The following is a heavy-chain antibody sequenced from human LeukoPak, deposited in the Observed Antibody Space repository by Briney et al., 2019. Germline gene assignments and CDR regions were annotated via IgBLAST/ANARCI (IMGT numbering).Heavy chain of an antibody. Sequence: ASVKVSCKASGYTFTTYGINWVRLAPGQGLEWMGWISAYNGNTNYAQKFQGRVTMTTDTSTSTAYMELRSLRSDDTAVYYCASDRLAPRPGWFAPWGQGTLVTVSS. D-gene: IGHD6-6*01. CDR2: ISAYNGNT. J-gene: IGHJ5*02. CDR1: GYTFTTYG. CDR3: ASDRLAPRPGWFAP. V-gene: IGHV1-18*01.